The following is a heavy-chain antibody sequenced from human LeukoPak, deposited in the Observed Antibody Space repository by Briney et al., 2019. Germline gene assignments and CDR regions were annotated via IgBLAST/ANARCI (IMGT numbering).Heavy chain of an antibody. D-gene: IGHD6-19*01. V-gene: IGHV3-7*02. J-gene: IGHJ4*02. CDR2: IAPDGTQK. CDR1: GXTFSYYW. CDR3: ASQPSAVAGNY. Sequence: GGSLRLSCAASGXTFSYYWMAWVRQAPGKGLEWVANIAPDGTQKYYVDSVTGRFTISRDNAKYSLYLQMNSLRAEDTGVYYCASQPSAVAGNYWGQGTLVTVSS.